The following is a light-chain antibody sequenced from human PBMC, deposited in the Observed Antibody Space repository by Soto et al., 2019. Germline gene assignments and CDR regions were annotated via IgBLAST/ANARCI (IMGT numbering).Light chain of an antibody. CDR2: DAS. Sequence: EIVLTQSPATLSLSPGERATISCRASQSVYRSLAWYQKKPGQAPRLLIYDASNTATGVPARFRGSGSGTDLTLTISSLETEDFAAYYCQQRNDWRRGTFGQGTRLEIK. J-gene: IGKJ5*01. CDR3: QQRNDWRRGT. V-gene: IGKV3-11*01. CDR1: QSVYRS.